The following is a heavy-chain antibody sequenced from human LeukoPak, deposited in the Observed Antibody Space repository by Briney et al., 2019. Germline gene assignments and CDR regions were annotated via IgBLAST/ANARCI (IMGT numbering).Heavy chain of an antibody. J-gene: IGHJ4*02. CDR1: GYTFTGYY. Sequence: ASVKVSCKASGYTFTGYYMHWVRLAPGRGLEWMGWINPNSGGTNYAQKFQGRVTMTRDTSISTAYMELSRLRSDDTAVYYCARGGEHDYGDYFDYWGQGTLVTVSS. V-gene: IGHV1-2*02. CDR2: INPNSGGT. CDR3: ARGGEHDYGDYFDY. D-gene: IGHD4-17*01.